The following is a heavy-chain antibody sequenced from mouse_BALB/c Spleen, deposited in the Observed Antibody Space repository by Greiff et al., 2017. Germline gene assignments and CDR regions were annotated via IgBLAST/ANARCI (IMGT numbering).Heavy chain of an antibody. CDR1: GYAFSSYW. V-gene: IGHV1-54*01. CDR2: INPGSGGT. Sequence: QVQLQQSGAELVRPGSSVKISCKASGYAFSSYWMNWVKQRPGQGLEWIGVINPGSGGTNYNEKFKGKATLTADKSSSTAYMQLSSLTSDDSAVYFCAREKLLRYAMDYWGQGTSVTVSS. CDR3: AREKLLRYAMDY. D-gene: IGHD1-1*01. J-gene: IGHJ4*01.